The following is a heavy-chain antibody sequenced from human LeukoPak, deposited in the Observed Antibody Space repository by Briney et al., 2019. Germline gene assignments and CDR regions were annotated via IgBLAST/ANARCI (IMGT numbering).Heavy chain of an antibody. V-gene: IGHV1-18*01. J-gene: IGHJ4*02. CDR2: INAYTGNT. Sequence: ASVKVSCKASGYTFNTYSVTWVRQAPGRGLEWMGWINAYTGNTKYTHNLQGRVAFSADTSTNTAYMELWSLRSDDTAVCYCARDFYASSGYWDSWGQGTLVTVSS. D-gene: IGHD3-22*01. CDR1: GYTFNTYS. CDR3: ARDFYASSGYWDS.